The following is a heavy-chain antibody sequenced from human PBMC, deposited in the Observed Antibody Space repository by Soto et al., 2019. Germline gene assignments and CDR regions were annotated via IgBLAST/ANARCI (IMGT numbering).Heavy chain of an antibody. V-gene: IGHV4-34*01. CDR3: ARGGKYQLLAKGYYYYFGMDV. CDR2: INHSGST. CDR1: GGSFSGYY. D-gene: IGHD2-2*01. J-gene: IGHJ6*02. Sequence: ETLSLTCAVYGGSFSGYYWSWIRQPPGKGLEWIGEINHSGSTNYNPSLKSRVTISVDTSKNQFSLKLSSVTAADTAVYYCARGGKYQLLAKGYYYYFGMDVWGQGTTVTVSS.